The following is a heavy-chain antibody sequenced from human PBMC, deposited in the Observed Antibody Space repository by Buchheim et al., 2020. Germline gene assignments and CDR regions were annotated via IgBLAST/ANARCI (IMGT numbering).Heavy chain of an antibody. CDR3: ATQYRVDWYFDL. D-gene: IGHD2-2*01. V-gene: IGHV3-23*01. CDR2: ISGSGGYT. J-gene: IGHJ2*01. Sequence: EVQLLQPGGGLVQPGGSLRLSCAASGFTFSSYAMSWVRQAPGKGLEWVSGISGSGGYTFFADSVKGRFNISRDNARDMMYLQMNSLRAEDTAVYYCATQYRVDWYFDLWGRGTL. CDR1: GFTFSSYA.